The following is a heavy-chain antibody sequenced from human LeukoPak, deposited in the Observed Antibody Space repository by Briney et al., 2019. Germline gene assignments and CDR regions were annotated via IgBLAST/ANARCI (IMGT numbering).Heavy chain of an antibody. CDR1: GFTFSSYA. J-gene: IGHJ4*02. CDR3: ARTYYYGSGPDH. CDR2: ISYDGSNK. Sequence: GGSLRLSCAASGFTFSSYAMHWVRQAPGKGLEWVAVISYDGSNKYYADSVKGRFTISRDNSKNTLYLQMNSLRAEDTAVYYCARTYYYGSGPDHWGQGTLVTVSS. D-gene: IGHD3-10*01. V-gene: IGHV3-30-3*01.